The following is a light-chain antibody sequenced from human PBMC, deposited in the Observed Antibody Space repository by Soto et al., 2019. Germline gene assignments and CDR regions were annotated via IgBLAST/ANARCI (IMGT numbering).Light chain of an antibody. Sequence: ENVLTQSPATLSLSPGERATLSCRASQSVTKYLAWYQQKPGQAPRLLIYDASNRATGIPARFSGSGSGTDFTLTISSLEPEDFAVYYCQQCSYWPGTFGQGTEVEIK. CDR3: QQCSYWPGT. CDR1: QSVTKY. CDR2: DAS. V-gene: IGKV3-11*01. J-gene: IGKJ1*01.